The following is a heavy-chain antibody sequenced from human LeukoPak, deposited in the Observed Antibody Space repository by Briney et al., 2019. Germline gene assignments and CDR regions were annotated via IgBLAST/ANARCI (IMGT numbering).Heavy chain of an antibody. J-gene: IGHJ4*02. CDR3: AKAQLGIAVAGTFDY. Sequence: SGGSLRLSCAASGFTFSSYAMSWVRQAPGKGLEWVSAISGSGGSTYYADSVKGRFTISRDNSKNTLYLQMNSLRAEDTAVYYCAKAQLGIAVAGTFDYWGQGTLVTVSS. CDR2: ISGSGGST. V-gene: IGHV3-23*01. D-gene: IGHD6-19*01. CDR1: GFTFSSYA.